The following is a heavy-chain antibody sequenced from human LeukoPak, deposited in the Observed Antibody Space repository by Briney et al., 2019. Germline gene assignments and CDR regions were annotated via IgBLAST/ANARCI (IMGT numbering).Heavy chain of an antibody. V-gene: IGHV3-21*01. CDR2: ISSSSSYI. J-gene: IGHJ6*03. Sequence: PGGSLRLSCAASGFTFSSYRMNWVRQAPGKGLEWVSSISSSSSYIYYADSVKGRFTISRDNAKNSLYLQMNSLRAEDTAVYYCAREAWLYHYMDVWGKGTTVTVSS. CDR3: AREAWLYHYMDV. D-gene: IGHD3-22*01. CDR1: GFTFSSYR.